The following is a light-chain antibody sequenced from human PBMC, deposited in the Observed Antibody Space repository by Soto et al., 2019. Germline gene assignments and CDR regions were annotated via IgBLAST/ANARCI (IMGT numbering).Light chain of an antibody. V-gene: IGKV3-20*01. J-gene: IGKJ5*01. CDR1: QSVSSSS. Sequence: DIEITQSPCTLSASVGDRATLTCRASQSVSSSSFAWYQQRPGQAPRLLIYGTSSRATGIPHTCSGSSSSANDSPPTINLLQADDSANYYRQQHNSSSITFGQGTRLENK. CDR3: QQHNSSSIT. CDR2: GTS.